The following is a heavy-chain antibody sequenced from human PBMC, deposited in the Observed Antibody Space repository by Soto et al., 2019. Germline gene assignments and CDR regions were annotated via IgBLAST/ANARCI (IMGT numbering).Heavy chain of an antibody. CDR3: STDSYDFVWGSYRFLQY. D-gene: IGHD3-16*02. V-gene: IGHV3-15*01. CDR1: GFLFNNAW. J-gene: IGHJ4*02. Sequence: PGGSLRLSCEASGFLFNNAWMSWVRQPPGKGLEWVGRIKRKTDGATTDCAPPVRGRFTISRDDSKNTLYLQMNSLKTEDTAVYFCSTDSYDFVWGSYRFLQYRGQGTLVTVSS. CDR2: IKRKTDGATT.